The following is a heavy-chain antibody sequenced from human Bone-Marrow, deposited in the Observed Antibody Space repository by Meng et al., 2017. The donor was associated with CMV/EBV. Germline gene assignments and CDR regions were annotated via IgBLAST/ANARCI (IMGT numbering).Heavy chain of an antibody. Sequence: ASVKVSCKASGYTFTSYDINWVRQATGQGLEWMGWMNPNSGNTGYAQKFQGRVTMTRNTSISTAYIELSSLRSEDTAVYYCARGASDYGGNAWVYYYGMDVCGQGTTVTVSS. CDR2: MNPNSGNT. D-gene: IGHD4-23*01. V-gene: IGHV1-8*01. CDR3: ARGASDYGGNAWVYYYGMDV. CDR1: GYTFTSYD. J-gene: IGHJ6*02.